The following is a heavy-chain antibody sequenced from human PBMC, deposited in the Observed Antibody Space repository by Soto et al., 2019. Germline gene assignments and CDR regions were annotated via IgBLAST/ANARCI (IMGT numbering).Heavy chain of an antibody. J-gene: IGHJ6*02. CDR1: GYTFTGYY. CDR3: AREGPYYDILTGYPYYYYGMDV. Sequence: ASVKVSCKASGYTFTGYYMHWVRQAPGQGLEWMGWINPNSGGTNYAQKFQGRVTMTRDTSISTAYMELSRLRSDDTAVYYCAREGPYYDILTGYPYYYYGMDVWGQWTTVTVSS. V-gene: IGHV1-2*02. CDR2: INPNSGGT. D-gene: IGHD3-9*01.